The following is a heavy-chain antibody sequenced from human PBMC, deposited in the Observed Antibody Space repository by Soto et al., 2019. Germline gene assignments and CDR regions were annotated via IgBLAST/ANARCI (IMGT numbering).Heavy chain of an antibody. CDR2: IWYDGSNK. CDR1: GFTFSSYG. Sequence: GGSLRLSCAASGFTFSSYGMHWVRQAPGKGLEWVAVIWYDGSNKYYADSVKGRFTISRDNSKNTLYLQMNSLRAEDTAVYYCAKQASSSGWFDYWGQGTLVTVSS. J-gene: IGHJ4*02. D-gene: IGHD6-19*01. CDR3: AKQASSSGWFDY. V-gene: IGHV3-33*06.